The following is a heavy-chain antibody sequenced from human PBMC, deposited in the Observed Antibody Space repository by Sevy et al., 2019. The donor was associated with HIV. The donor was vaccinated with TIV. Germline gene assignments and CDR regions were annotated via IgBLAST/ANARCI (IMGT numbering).Heavy chain of an antibody. CDR3: AKVPDYYDRSGYYYQ. D-gene: IGHD3-22*01. CDR2: IISSSTYI. CDR1: GFTFSSYS. V-gene: IGHV3-21*01. J-gene: IGHJ4*02. Sequence: GESLKISCAASGFTFSSYSMHWVRQAPGKGLEWVSSIISSSTYIYYADSVKGRFTISRDNAKNSLYLQMNSLRAEDTAVYYCAKVPDYYDRSGYYYQWGQGTLVTVSS.